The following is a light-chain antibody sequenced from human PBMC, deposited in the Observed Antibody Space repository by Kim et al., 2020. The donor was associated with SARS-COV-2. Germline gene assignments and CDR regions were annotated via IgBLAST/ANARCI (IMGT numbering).Light chain of an antibody. CDR2: GAS. V-gene: IGKV3-20*01. CDR3: QQYSSSPAT. CDR1: QGVSSSY. Sequence: PPAETATLSSRASQGVSSSYLAGYQQKPGQAPRLLIYGASSRATGIPDRFSGSGSGTDFTLTITRLEPEDFAVYYCQQYSSSPATFGQGTKVDIK. J-gene: IGKJ1*01.